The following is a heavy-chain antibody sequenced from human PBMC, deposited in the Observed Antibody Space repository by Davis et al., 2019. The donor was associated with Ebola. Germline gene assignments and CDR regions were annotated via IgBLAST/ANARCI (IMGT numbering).Heavy chain of an antibody. CDR3: ARGHRIAAVVRWFDP. V-gene: IGHV1-2*02. CDR1: GYTFTGYY. J-gene: IGHJ5*02. Sequence: ASVKVSCKASGYTFTGYYMHWVRQAPGQGLEWMGWINPNSGGTNYAQKFQGRVTMTRDTSISTAYMELSRLRSDDTAVYYCARGHRIAAVVRWFDPWGQGTLVTVSS. CDR2: INPNSGGT. D-gene: IGHD6-13*01.